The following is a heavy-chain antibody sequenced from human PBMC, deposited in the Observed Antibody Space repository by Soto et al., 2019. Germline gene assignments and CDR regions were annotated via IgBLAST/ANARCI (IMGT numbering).Heavy chain of an antibody. Sequence: SETLSLTCSVSGGSISGSYWSWIRQSPGKGLEWLGYVYYTGSSNYSPSLRSRVSISVDTSKNEFSLRLSSVTAADTAVYFCARSVAVPGAHIDYWGQGTQVTVS. D-gene: IGHD6-19*01. CDR3: ARSVAVPGAHIDY. CDR2: VYYTGSS. J-gene: IGHJ4*02. V-gene: IGHV4-59*01. CDR1: GGSISGSY.